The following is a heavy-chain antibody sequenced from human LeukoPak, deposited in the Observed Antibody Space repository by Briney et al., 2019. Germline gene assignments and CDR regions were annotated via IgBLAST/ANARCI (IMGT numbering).Heavy chain of an antibody. CDR1: GFTFSSYG. J-gene: IGHJ4*02. Sequence: GGTLRLSCAASGFTFSSYGMSWVRQAPGKGLEWVSAISGGGGSTYYADSVKGRFTISRDNSKNTLYLQMNSLRAEDTAVYYCAKDRNYYDSSGYYYGDYWGQGTLVTVSS. CDR2: ISGGGGST. V-gene: IGHV3-23*01. D-gene: IGHD3-22*01. CDR3: AKDRNYYDSSGYYYGDY.